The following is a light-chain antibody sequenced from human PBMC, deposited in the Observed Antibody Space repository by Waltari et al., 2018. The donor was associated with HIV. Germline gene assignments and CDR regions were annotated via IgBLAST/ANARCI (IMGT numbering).Light chain of an antibody. CDR2: KAS. J-gene: IGKJ1*01. V-gene: IGKV1-5*03. CDR1: QSVSNW. CDR3: QQYSGSSGT. Sequence: DIQMTQSPSSLSASVGDRVIITCRASQSVSNWLAWYQQKPGKAPNLLIYKASSLESGVPTRFSGSGSGTEFTLTISSLQPDDFATYYCQQYSGSSGTFGQGTKVEIK.